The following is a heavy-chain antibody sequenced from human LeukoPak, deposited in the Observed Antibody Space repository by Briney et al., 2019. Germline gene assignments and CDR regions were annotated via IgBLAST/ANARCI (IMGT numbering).Heavy chain of an antibody. CDR2: SGGST. CDR3: ARAKPKNMVRGLIMRRESRYYFDY. CDR1: GFTVSSNY. D-gene: IGHD3-10*01. J-gene: IGHJ4*02. Sequence: PGGSLGLPCVASGFTVSSNYMSWVRQAPGKGLEWVSVSGGSTYYADSVKGRFTISRDNSKSTLYIQMNSLRAEDTAVYYCARAKPKNMVRGLIMRRESRYYFDYWGQGTLVTVSS. V-gene: IGHV3-53*01.